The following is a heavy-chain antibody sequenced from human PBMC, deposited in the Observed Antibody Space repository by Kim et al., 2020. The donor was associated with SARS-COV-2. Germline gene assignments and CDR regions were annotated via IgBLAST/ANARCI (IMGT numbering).Heavy chain of an antibody. D-gene: IGHD3-22*01. Sequence: GGSLRLSCAASGFTFSSYAMSWVRQAPGKGLEWVSAISGSGGSTYYADSVKGRFTISRDNSKNTLYLQMNSLRAEDTAVYYCAKEREMYYYDSSGLDPWGQGTLVTVSS. V-gene: IGHV3-23*01. CDR1: GFTFSSYA. J-gene: IGHJ5*02. CDR2: ISGSGGST. CDR3: AKEREMYYYDSSGLDP.